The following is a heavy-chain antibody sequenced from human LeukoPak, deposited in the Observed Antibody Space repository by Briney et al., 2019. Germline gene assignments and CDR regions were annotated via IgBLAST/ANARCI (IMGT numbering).Heavy chain of an antibody. CDR1: GGSISSYY. V-gene: IGHV4-59*01. CDR2: IYSSGST. Sequence: SETLSLTCTVSGGSISSYYWSWIRQPPGKGLEWIGYIYSSGSTNYNPSLKSRVTISVDTSKDQFSLRLSSVTAADTAVYYCARVFRGYSYGPFDYWGQGTLVTVSS. J-gene: IGHJ4*02. D-gene: IGHD5-18*01. CDR3: ARVFRGYSYGPFDY.